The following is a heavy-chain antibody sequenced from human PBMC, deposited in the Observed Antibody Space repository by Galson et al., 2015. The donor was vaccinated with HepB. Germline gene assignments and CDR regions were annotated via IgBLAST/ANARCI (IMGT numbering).Heavy chain of an antibody. CDR2: IIPYFDTA. J-gene: IGHJ4*02. V-gene: IGHV1-69*06. CDR1: GGTFSKYA. Sequence: SVKVSCKASGGTFSKYAISWVRQAPGQGLEWMGGIIPYFDTANYAQKFQGRVTMTADKSTTTAYMELNSLTSDDTAVYYCAREYFDSSAYYYFDSWGQGTLVTVSS. CDR3: AREYFDSSAYYYFDS. D-gene: IGHD3-22*01.